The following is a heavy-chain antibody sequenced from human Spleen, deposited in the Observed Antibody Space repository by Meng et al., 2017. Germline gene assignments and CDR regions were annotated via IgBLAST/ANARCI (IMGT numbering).Heavy chain of an antibody. D-gene: IGHD3-3*01. CDR1: GFTFSSYW. J-gene: IGHJ4*02. CDR2: INSDGSST. V-gene: IGHV3-74*01. Sequence: GGSLRLSCAASGFTFSSYWMHWVRQAPGKGLVSVSRINSDGSSTSYADSVKGRFTISRDNSKDTLYLQMNSLRVEDTAIYYFAKVYDFLSGYNYWGRGTLVTVSS. CDR3: AKVYDFLSGYNY.